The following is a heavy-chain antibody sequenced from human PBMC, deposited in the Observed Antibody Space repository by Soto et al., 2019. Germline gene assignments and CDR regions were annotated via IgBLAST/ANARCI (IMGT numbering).Heavy chain of an antibody. D-gene: IGHD4-17*01. CDR2: IYYSGST. J-gene: IGHJ5*02. CDR3: ARLTWADYGGIFDP. V-gene: IGHV4-39*07. CDR1: GGSISSSSYY. Sequence: LSLTCTVSGGSISSSSYYWGWIRQPPGKGLEWIGNIYYSGSTYYNPSLKSRVTISVDTSKNQLSLKLSSVTAADTAVYYCARLTWADYGGIFDPWGQGTLVTVSS.